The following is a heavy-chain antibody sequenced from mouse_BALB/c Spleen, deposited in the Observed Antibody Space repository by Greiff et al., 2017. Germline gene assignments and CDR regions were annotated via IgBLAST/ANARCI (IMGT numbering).Heavy chain of an antibody. Sequence: EVQGVESGGGLVKPGGSLKLSCAASGFTFSSYAMSWVRQTPEKRLEWVASISSGGSTYYPDSVKGRFTISRDNARNILYLQMSSLRSEDTAMYYCARDLLGYAMDYWGQGTSVTVSS. D-gene: IGHD1-1*01. CDR1: GFTFSSYA. CDR3: ARDLLGYAMDY. CDR2: ISSGGST. J-gene: IGHJ4*01. V-gene: IGHV5-6-5*01.